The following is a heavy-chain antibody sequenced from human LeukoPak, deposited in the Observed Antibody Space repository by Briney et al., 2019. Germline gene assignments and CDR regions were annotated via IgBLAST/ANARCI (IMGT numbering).Heavy chain of an antibody. CDR2: INPNSGGT. Sequence: ASVKVSCKASGYTFTGYYMHWVRQAPGQGVEWMGWINPNSGGTNYAQKFQGRVTMTRDTSISTAYMELSRLRSDDTGVYYCARGREFWSGYYTGYFDYWGQGTLVTVSS. V-gene: IGHV1-2*02. D-gene: IGHD3-3*01. CDR3: ARGREFWSGYYTGYFDY. J-gene: IGHJ4*02. CDR1: GYTFTGYY.